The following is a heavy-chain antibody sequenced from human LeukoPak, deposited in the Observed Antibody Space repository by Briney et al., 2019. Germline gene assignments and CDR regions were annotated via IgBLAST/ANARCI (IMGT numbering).Heavy chain of an antibody. CDR1: GCTFSSDS. CDR2: ISGSNSYI. Sequence: PGGSLRLSCAASGCTFSSDSMNWVRQAPGKGLEWVSSISGSNSYIYYADSVMSRFTISRGNTKNSLYLQMNSLRAADMDVYYCARDPWGGYSYWGQGILVIVSS. CDR3: ARDPWGGYSY. D-gene: IGHD5-12*01. J-gene: IGHJ4*02. V-gene: IGHV3-21*01.